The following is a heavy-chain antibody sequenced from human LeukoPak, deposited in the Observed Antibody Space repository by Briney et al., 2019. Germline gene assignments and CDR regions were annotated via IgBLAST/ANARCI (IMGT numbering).Heavy chain of an antibody. CDR2: ISYDGNNK. D-gene: IGHD3-10*01. J-gene: IGHJ4*02. CDR3: AKDLAGFGELCLDY. CDR1: GFTFSSYG. Sequence: SGGSLRLPFAASGFTFSSYGVHWVRQAPGKGLEWVAVISYDGNNKYYADSVKGRFTISRDNSKNTLYLQMNSLRAEDTAVYYCAKDLAGFGELCLDYWGQGTLVTVSS. V-gene: IGHV3-30*18.